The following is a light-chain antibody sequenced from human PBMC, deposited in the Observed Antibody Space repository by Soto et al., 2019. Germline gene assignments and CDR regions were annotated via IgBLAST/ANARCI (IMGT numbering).Light chain of an antibody. J-gene: IGKJ1*01. CDR1: QSVRSNY. V-gene: IGKV3-20*01. CDR2: GAS. CDR3: LQLGT. Sequence: IVLTQSPGTLSLSPGERATLSCRASQSVRSNYLAWYQQKPGQAPRLLIYGASSRATGIPDRFSGSGSGTDFTLTISRLEPEDFAVYSCLQLGTFGQATKVEIK.